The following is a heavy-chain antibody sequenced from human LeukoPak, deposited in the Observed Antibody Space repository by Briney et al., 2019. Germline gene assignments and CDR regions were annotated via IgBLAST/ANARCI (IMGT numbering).Heavy chain of an antibody. CDR1: GFTFSSYA. CDR3: AKLGYCSGGSCYRSFSF. CDR2: ISGSGGST. D-gene: IGHD2-15*01. Sequence: PGGSLRLSCAASGFTFSSYAMSWVRQAPGKGLEWVSAISGSGGSTYYADSVKGRFTISRDNSKNTLYLQMNSLRAEDTAVYYCAKLGYCSGGSCYRSFSFWGQGTLVTVSS. V-gene: IGHV3-23*01. J-gene: IGHJ4*02.